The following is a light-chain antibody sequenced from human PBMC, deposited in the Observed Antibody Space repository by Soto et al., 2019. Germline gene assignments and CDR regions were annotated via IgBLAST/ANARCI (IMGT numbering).Light chain of an antibody. Sequence: DIQMTQSPSSLSASVGDKVTITCRASQNVASYLNWYQQKLGTAPKVLIYATSTLKTGVPSRFSGYGSGTEFILTITSLQPEDFATYYYQQTYNTPLTFGGGTKVEIK. CDR3: QQTYNTPLT. CDR2: ATS. V-gene: IGKV1-39*01. J-gene: IGKJ4*01. CDR1: QNVASY.